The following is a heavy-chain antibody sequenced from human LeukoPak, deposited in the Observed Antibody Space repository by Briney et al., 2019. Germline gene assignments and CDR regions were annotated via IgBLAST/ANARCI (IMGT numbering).Heavy chain of an antibody. CDR1: GYTFTNYG. Sequence: ASVKVSCKAAGYTFTNYGVTWVRQAPGQGLEREGLISAHNGNTNYVQKLQDRVTMTTDTSTTTAYLELRNLRSDDTAVYYCARDSASTSFPPAYDYWGQGTVVAVSS. CDR3: ARDSASTSFPPAYDY. J-gene: IGHJ4*02. CDR2: ISAHNGNT. V-gene: IGHV1-18*04. D-gene: IGHD3-16*01.